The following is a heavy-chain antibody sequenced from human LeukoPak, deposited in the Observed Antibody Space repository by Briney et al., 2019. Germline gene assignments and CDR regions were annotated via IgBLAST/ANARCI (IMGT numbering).Heavy chain of an antibody. D-gene: IGHD1-26*01. CDR1: GFTFSSYA. CDR2: ISYDGSNK. V-gene: IGHV3-30-3*01. Sequence: TGGSLRLSCAASGFTFSSYAMHWVRQAPGKGLEWVAVISYDGSNKYYADSVKGRFTISRDNSKNTLYLQMNSLRAEDTAVYYCARIGRSGGAAFDIWGQGTMVTVSS. J-gene: IGHJ3*02. CDR3: ARIGRSGGAAFDI.